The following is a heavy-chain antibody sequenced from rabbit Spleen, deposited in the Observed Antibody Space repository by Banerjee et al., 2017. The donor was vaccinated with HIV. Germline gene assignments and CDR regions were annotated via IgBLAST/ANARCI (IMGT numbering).Heavy chain of an antibody. J-gene: IGHJ4*01. V-gene: IGHV1S47*01. CDR3: ARDGAGGSYFAL. Sequence: EESGGGLVQPGGSLKLSCKASGFDFSSYGVSWVRQAPGKGLEWIGYIDPVFGITYFANWVNGRFTISSHNAQNTVFLQMTSLTAADTATYFCARDGAGGSYFALWGPGTLVTVS. CDR2: IDPVFGIT. D-gene: IGHD8-1*01. CDR1: GFDFSSYG.